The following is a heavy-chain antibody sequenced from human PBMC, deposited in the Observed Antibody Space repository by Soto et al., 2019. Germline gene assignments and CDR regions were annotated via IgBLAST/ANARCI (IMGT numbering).Heavy chain of an antibody. CDR1: GGSISSFY. CDR3: ARDQGYCSSTSCYHWFDP. V-gene: IGHV4-59*01. Sequence: PSETLSLTCTVSGGSISSFYWSWIRQPPGKGLEWIGYISYSGSTNYNPSLKSRVTISVDTSKNQFSLKLSSVTAADTAVYYCARDQGYCSSTSCYHWFDPWGQGTLVTVSS. J-gene: IGHJ5*02. D-gene: IGHD2-2*01. CDR2: ISYSGST.